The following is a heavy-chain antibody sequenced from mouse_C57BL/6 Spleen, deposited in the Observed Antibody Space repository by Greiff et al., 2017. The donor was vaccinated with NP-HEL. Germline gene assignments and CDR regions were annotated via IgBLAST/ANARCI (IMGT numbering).Heavy chain of an antibody. D-gene: IGHD2-1*01. CDR1: GYTFTSYW. V-gene: IGHV1-61*01. J-gene: IGHJ2*01. CDR3: ARFGGNYEGDFDY. Sequence: QVQLQQPGAELVRPGSSVKLSCKASGYTFTSYWMDWVKQRPGQGLEWIGNIYPSDSETHYNQKFKDKAKLTVDKSSSTAYMQLSSLTSEDSAVYYCARFGGNYEGDFDYWGQGTTLTVSS. CDR2: IYPSDSET.